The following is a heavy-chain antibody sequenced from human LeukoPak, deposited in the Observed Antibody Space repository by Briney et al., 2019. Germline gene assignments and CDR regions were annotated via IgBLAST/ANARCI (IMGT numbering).Heavy chain of an antibody. CDR3: ARDSGYDSSWFDP. D-gene: IGHD5-12*01. J-gene: IGHJ5*02. Sequence: PETLSLTCTVSGGSVSSSSYYWGWIRQPPGKGLEWIGSIYYSGSTYYNPSLKSRVTISVDTSKNQFSLKLSSVTAADTAVYYCARDSGYDSSWFDPWGQGTLVTVSS. CDR2: IYYSGST. CDR1: GGSVSSSSYY. V-gene: IGHV4-39*02.